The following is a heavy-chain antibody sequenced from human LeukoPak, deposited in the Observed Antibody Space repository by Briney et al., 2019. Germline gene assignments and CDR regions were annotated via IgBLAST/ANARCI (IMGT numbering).Heavy chain of an antibody. CDR2: ISAYDGNT. J-gene: IGHJ5*02. D-gene: IGHD6-19*01. Sequence: GASVKVSCKASGLTFSNYGITWVRQAPGQGLEWVGWISAYDGNTNYAQKFQGRVTMTTDTSTSTAHMELRSLRYDDTAVYYCARTLEPQYSSGWYRGPRWFDPWGQGTLVTVSS. CDR1: GLTFSNYG. CDR3: ARTLEPQYSSGWYRGPRWFDP. V-gene: IGHV1-18*01.